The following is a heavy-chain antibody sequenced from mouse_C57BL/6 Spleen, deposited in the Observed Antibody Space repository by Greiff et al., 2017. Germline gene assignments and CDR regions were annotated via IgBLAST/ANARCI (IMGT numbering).Heavy chain of an antibody. D-gene: IGHD1-1*01. CDR2: IYPSDSET. Sequence: QVQLQQPGAELLRPGSSVKLSCKSSGYTFTSFWMGLVKLRPGQGLEWICNIYPSDSETHYNQKFKDKATLTVDKSSSTAYMQISGLTSEDSAVYYCARDYGSIYAMDDRGQGTSVTVSS. J-gene: IGHJ4*01. V-gene: IGHV1-61*01. CDR1: GYTFTSFW. CDR3: ARDYGSIYAMDD.